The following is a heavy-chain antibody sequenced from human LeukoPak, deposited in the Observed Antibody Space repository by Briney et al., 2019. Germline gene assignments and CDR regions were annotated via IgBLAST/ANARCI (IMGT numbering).Heavy chain of an antibody. D-gene: IGHD2-2*01. Sequence: SQTLSLTCTVSGGSISSGSYYWSWIRQPAGKGLEWIGRIYTSGSTNYNPSLKSRVTISVDTSKNQFSLKLSSVTAADTAVYYCARAGYPYCSSTSCVNWFDPWGQGTLVTVSS. CDR2: IYTSGST. J-gene: IGHJ5*02. V-gene: IGHV4-61*02. CDR1: GGSISSGSYY. CDR3: ARAGYPYCSSTSCVNWFDP.